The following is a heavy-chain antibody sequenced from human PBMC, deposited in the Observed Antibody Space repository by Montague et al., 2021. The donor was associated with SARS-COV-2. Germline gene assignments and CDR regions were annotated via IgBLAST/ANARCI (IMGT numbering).Heavy chain of an antibody. Sequence: SLRLSCAASGFTFSSYAMHWVRQAPGKGLEWVAVISYDGSNKYYADSVKGRFTISRDNSKNTLYLQMNSLRAEDTAVYYCARVLRDSSSWYPLGYYYYGMDVWGQGTTVTVSS. J-gene: IGHJ6*02. D-gene: IGHD6-13*01. CDR3: ARVLRDSSSWYPLGYYYYGMDV. V-gene: IGHV3-30*04. CDR1: GFTFSSYA. CDR2: ISYDGSNK.